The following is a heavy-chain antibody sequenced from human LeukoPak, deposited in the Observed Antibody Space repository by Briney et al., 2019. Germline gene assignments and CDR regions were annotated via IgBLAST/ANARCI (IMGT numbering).Heavy chain of an antibody. Sequence: PSETLSLTCAVYGGSFSGYYWSWIRQPPGKGLEWIGEINHSGSTNYNPSLKSRVTISVDTSKNQFSLKLSSVTAADTAVYYCARILRDGYNRDAFDIWGQGTMVTVSS. CDR1: GGSFSGYY. CDR2: INHSGST. D-gene: IGHD5-24*01. CDR3: ARILRDGYNRDAFDI. J-gene: IGHJ3*02. V-gene: IGHV4-34*01.